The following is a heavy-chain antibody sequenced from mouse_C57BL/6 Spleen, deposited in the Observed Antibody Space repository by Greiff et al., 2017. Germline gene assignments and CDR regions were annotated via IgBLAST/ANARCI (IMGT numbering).Heavy chain of an antibody. CDR1: GFTFSDYG. CDR3: ARLHNYAMDY. Sequence: EVQGVESGGGLVQPGGSLKLSCAASGFTFSDYGMAWVRQAPRKGPEWVAFISNLAYSIYYADTVTGRFTISRENAKNTLYLEMSSLRSEDTAMYYCARLHNYAMDYWGQGTSVTVSS. V-gene: IGHV5-15*01. J-gene: IGHJ4*01. CDR2: ISNLAYSI.